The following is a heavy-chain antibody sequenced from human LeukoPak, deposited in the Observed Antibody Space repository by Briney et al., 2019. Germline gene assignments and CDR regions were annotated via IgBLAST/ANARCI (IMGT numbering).Heavy chain of an antibody. D-gene: IGHD5-18*01. CDR1: GFIFSDYY. J-gene: IGHJ3*02. Sequence: GGSLRLSCAASGFIFSDYYMTWIRQAPGRGLEWISYITTNGASTYYATSVKGRFTISRDNAKNSLFLQMNSLRAEDTAVYYCAKDFGIQLWSTRGVFDIWGQGTMVTVSS. CDR2: ITTNGAST. V-gene: IGHV3-11*04. CDR3: AKDFGIQLWSTRGVFDI.